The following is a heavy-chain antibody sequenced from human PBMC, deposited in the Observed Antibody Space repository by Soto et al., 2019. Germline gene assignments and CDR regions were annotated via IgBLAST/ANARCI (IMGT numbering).Heavy chain of an antibody. CDR2: VSGSGGAT. Sequence: EVHLLESGGGLVRPGGSLTLSCSASGFAFNTYAMSWVRQAPGRGLAWVSGVSGSGGATYYADSVKGRFSVYRDKSKNILYLEMNSLSATDTDKHCFAKETRIMMLGVVITQDDFYYGMDVWGQGTSVTVSS. CDR3: AKETRIMMLGVVITQDDFYYGMDV. J-gene: IGHJ6*02. V-gene: IGHV3-23*01. D-gene: IGHD3-22*01. CDR1: GFAFNTYA.